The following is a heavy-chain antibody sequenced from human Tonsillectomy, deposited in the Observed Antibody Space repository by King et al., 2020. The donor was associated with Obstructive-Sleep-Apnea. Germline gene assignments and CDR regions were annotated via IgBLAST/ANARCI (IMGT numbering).Heavy chain of an antibody. D-gene: IGHD5-24*01. CDR3: ARGAEIFDY. Sequence: QLVQSGADMKKPGASVKVSCKASGYTFTGYYMHWVRQAPGQGLEWMGWINPHDGDTIYAQKFKGRVTMTRDTSVSTTYVELSRLRSDDTAVYYCARGAEIFDYWGRGTLAT. J-gene: IGHJ4*02. CDR2: INPHDGDT. CDR1: GYTFTGYY. V-gene: IGHV1-2*02.